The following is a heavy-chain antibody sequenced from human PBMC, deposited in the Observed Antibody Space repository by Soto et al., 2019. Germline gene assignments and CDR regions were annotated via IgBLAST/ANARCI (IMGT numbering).Heavy chain of an antibody. Sequence: GASVKVSCKASGFTFTSSAVQWVRQARGQGLEWIGRSVVSSGKANYAQTFQGRVTITTDTSMTTAYLELTGLTSDDSAVYYCASGDCSGGRCYSDFDFWGQGTLVTVSS. CDR2: SVVSSGKA. V-gene: IGHV1-58*01. CDR1: GFTFTSSA. J-gene: IGHJ4*02. D-gene: IGHD2-15*01. CDR3: ASGDCSGGRCYSDFDF.